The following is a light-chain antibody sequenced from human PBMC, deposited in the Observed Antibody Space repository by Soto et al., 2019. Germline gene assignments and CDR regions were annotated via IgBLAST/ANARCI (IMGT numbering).Light chain of an antibody. Sequence: DIQMTQSPSTLSASVGDRVTITCRPSQNIGKWLAWYQQKPGKPPKLLIYDASTLESGVPSRFSGSGSGTEFTLTISSLEPGDFALYYFQQHINWPLTFGGGTKV. J-gene: IGKJ4*01. CDR3: QQHINWPLT. CDR2: DAS. CDR1: QNIGKW. V-gene: IGKV1-5*01.